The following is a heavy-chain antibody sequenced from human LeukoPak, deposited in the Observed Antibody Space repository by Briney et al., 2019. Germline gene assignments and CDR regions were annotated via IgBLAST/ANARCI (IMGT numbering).Heavy chain of an antibody. CDR3: AKDRNGDQWGYFDY. J-gene: IGHJ4*02. D-gene: IGHD4-17*01. V-gene: IGHV3-43D*03. CDR1: GFTFDDYA. CDR2: ISWDGGST. Sequence: GGSLRLSCAASGFTFDDYAMHWVRQAPGKGLEWVSLISWDGGSTYYADSVKGRFTISRDNSKNSLYLQMNSLRAEDTALYYCAKDRNGDQWGYFDYWGQGTLVTVSS.